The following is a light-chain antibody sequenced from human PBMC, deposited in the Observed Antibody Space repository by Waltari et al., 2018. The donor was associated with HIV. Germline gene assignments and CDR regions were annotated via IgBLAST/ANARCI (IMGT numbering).Light chain of an antibody. Sequence: DVHMTQSPSSLSASVGDRVTITCRASQPISNSLAWYQQKPGKAPKPLVYGTSRLESGVPSRFSGSGAGTDYTLTISRLEPEDFAVYYCQQYGRSATFGQGTKVEIK. J-gene: IGKJ1*01. V-gene: IGKV1-NL1*01. CDR2: GTS. CDR1: QPISNS. CDR3: QQYGRSAT.